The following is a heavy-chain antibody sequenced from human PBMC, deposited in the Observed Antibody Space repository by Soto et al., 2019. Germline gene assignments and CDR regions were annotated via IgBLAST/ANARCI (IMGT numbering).Heavy chain of an antibody. V-gene: IGHV1-46*01. CDR2: INPSGGST. CDR3: ARDRRGSSSWPYYYYYYGMDV. D-gene: IGHD6-13*01. CDR1: GYPFTSYY. J-gene: IGHJ6*02. Sequence: XAVKVSCRASGYPFTSYYMHWVRQAPGQGLEWMGIINPSGGSTSYAQKFQGRVTMTRDTSTSTVYMELSSLRSEDTAVYYCARDRRGSSSWPYYYYYYGMDVWGQGTTVTVSS.